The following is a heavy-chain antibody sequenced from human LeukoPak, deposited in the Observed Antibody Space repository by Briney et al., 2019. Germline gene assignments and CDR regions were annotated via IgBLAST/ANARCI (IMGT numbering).Heavy chain of an antibody. V-gene: IGHV1-18*01. D-gene: IGHD2-15*01. CDR1: GYTFTSYG. CDR3: ARDPPGYCSGGSCYPDTGYYYGMDV. J-gene: IGHJ6*02. Sequence: GASVTVSCKASGYTFTSYGISWVRQAPGQGLEWMGWISAYNGNTNYAQKLQGRVTMTTDTSTSTAYMELRSLRSDDTAVYYCARDPPGYCSGGSCYPDTGYYYGMDVWGQGTTVTVSS. CDR2: ISAYNGNT.